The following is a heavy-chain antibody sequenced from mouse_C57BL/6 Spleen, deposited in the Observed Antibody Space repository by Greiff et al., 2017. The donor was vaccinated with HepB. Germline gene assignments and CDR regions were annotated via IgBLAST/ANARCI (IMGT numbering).Heavy chain of an antibody. D-gene: IGHD3-2*02. CDR3: ARSAQATVDY. CDR2: IYPGDGDT. V-gene: IGHV1-82*01. CDR1: GYAFSSSW. J-gene: IGHJ2*01. Sequence: QVQLKESGPELVKPGASVKISCKASGYAFSSSWMNWVKQRPGKGLEWIGRIYPGDGDTNYNGKFKGKATLTADKSSSTAYMQLSSLTSEDSAVYLCARSAQATVDYWGQGTTLTVSS.